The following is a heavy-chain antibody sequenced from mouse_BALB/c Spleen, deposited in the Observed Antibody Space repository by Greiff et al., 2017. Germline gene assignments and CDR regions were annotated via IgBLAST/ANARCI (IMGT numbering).Heavy chain of an antibody. CDR1: GYTFTDYA. CDR2: ISTYYGDA. J-gene: IGHJ2*01. Sequence: VKLQQSGAELVRPGVSVKISCKGSGYTFTDYAMHWVKQSHAKSLEWIGVISTYYGDASYNQKFKGKATMTVDKSSSTAYMELARLTSEDSAIYYCARGKGYYFDYWGQGTTLTVSS. V-gene: IGHV1S137*01. CDR3: ARGKGYYFDY.